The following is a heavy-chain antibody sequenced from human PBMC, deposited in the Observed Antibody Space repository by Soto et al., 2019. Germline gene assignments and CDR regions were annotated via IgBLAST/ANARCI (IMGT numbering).Heavy chain of an antibody. CDR1: GGSITNSDW. V-gene: IGHV4-4*02. J-gene: IGHJ4*02. CDR2: IYHSGST. CDR3: ARGRYFDSSFFLDY. D-gene: IGHD3-9*01. Sequence: SETLSLTCAVSGGSITNSDWWSWVRQPPGKGLEWIGEIYHSGSTNYNPSLKSRVTISVDKSKNQFSLKLSSVTAADTAVYYCARGRYFDSSFFLDYWGQGTLVTVSS.